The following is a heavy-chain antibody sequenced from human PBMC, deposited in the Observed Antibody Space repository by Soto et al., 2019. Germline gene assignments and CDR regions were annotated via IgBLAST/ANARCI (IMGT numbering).Heavy chain of an antibody. J-gene: IGHJ4*02. CDR3: AREGFRSRGYSGYHHDPYY. Sequence: QVQLVESGGGVVQPGGSLRLSCAAAGFTFSSYAMHWVRQAPGKGLEWVAVISYDGSNKYYADSVKGRFTISRDNSKNTLYLQMNSLRAEDTAVYYCAREGFRSRGYSGYHHDPYYWCQGTLVVFAS. CDR1: GFTFSSYA. CDR2: ISYDGSNK. V-gene: IGHV3-30-3*01. D-gene: IGHD5-12*01.